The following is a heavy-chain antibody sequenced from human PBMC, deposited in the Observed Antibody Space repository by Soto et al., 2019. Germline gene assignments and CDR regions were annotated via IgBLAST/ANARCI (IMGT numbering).Heavy chain of an antibody. V-gene: IGHV1-3*01. J-gene: IGHJ5*02. D-gene: IGHD2-15*01. CDR1: GYTFTSYG. CDR3: SSSMGGWFDL. Sequence: QFQLVPSGAEVKKPGASVRVSCRASGYTFTSYGIHWVRQAPGQRLEWLGWINAGNGDTKYSQTFEARITITRDTSASTVYMDLSRLRSEDTAVYYCSSSMGGWFDLWGQGTLVTVSS. CDR2: INAGNGDT.